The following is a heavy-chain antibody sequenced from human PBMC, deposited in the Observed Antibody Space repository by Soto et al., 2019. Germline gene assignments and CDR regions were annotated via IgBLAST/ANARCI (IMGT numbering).Heavy chain of an antibody. D-gene: IGHD6-6*01. J-gene: IGHJ4*02. CDR2: IHYSGSI. Sequence: QVQLQESGPGLVKASQTLSLTCTVSYGSISSGGYYWSWIRQHPGKGLEWIWHIHYSGSIHYNPSLKSRAIISVDMSKNQFSLKLTSVTAADTAVYYCARGRPDFSSSSRARGNIDHWGQGALVTVSS. CDR1: YGSISSGGYY. V-gene: IGHV4-31*03. CDR3: ARGRPDFSSSSRARGNIDH.